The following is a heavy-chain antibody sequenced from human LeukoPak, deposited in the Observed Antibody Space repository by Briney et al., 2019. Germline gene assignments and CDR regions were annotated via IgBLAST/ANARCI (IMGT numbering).Heavy chain of an antibody. Sequence: PGGSLRLSCAASRFTFSSYWMSWVRQDPGKGLEWVANIKQDGSDKYYGDSVKGRFSISRDNAKNSLYLQMNGLRAEDTAVYYCARFGSSGATYNWFDPWGQGTLVTVSS. CDR1: RFTFSSYW. D-gene: IGHD6-19*01. CDR2: IKQDGSDK. J-gene: IGHJ5*02. V-gene: IGHV3-7*01. CDR3: ARFGSSGATYNWFDP.